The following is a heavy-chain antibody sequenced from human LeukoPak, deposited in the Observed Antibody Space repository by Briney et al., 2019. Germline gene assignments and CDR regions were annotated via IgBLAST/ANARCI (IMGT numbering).Heavy chain of an antibody. CDR1: GFTFSSYS. V-gene: IGHV3-21*01. CDR2: ISSSSSHI. Sequence: GGSLRLSCAASGFTFSSYSMNWVRQAPGKGLEWVSSISSSSSHIYYADSVKGRFTISRDNAKNSLYLQMNSLRAEDTAVYYCARDRATFDYWGQGTLVTVSS. D-gene: IGHD5-24*01. J-gene: IGHJ4*02. CDR3: ARDRATFDY.